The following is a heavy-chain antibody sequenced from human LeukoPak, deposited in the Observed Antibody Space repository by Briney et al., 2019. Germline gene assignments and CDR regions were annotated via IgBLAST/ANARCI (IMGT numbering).Heavy chain of an antibody. CDR1: GFTFSSYW. CDR3: ARGMDYYDSSGYLHPYYFDY. D-gene: IGHD3-22*01. Sequence: GGSLRLSCVASGFTFSSYWMHWVRQAPGKGLVWVSRINSDGSSTTYADSVKGRVTISRDNAKNTLYVQMNSLRAEDTAVYYCARGMDYYDSSGYLHPYYFDYWGQGTLVTVSS. CDR2: INSDGSST. J-gene: IGHJ4*02. V-gene: IGHV3-74*01.